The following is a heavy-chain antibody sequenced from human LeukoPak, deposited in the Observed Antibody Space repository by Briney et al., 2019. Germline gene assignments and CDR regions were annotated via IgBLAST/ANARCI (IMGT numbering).Heavy chain of an antibody. D-gene: IGHD3-22*01. Sequence: KPSETLSLTCTVSGGSISSGGYYWSWIRQPPGKGLEWIGYIYHSGSTYYNPSLKSRVTISVDRSKNQFSLKLSSVTAADTAVYYCTSPRVVSGYYDYWGQGTLVTVSS. J-gene: IGHJ4*02. V-gene: IGHV4-30-2*01. CDR2: IYHSGST. CDR1: GGSISSGGYY. CDR3: TSPRVVSGYYDY.